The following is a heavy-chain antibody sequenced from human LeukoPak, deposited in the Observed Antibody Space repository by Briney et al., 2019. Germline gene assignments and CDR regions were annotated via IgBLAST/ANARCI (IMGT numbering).Heavy chain of an antibody. CDR3: ARAREYCSSTSSSPLGY. J-gene: IGHJ4*02. D-gene: IGHD2-2*01. CDR2: INNDGSRT. V-gene: IGHV3-74*01. Sequence: PGGSLRLSCAASGFTFSTYWMHWVRKVPGKGLVWVSRINNDGSRTTYADSVKGRFTISRDNAKNTLYLQMNSLRAEDTAVYYCARAREYCSSTSSSPLGYWGQGTLVTVSS. CDR1: GFTFSTYW.